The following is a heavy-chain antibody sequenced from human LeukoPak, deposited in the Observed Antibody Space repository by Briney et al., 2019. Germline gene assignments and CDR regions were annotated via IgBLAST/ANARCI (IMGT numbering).Heavy chain of an antibody. V-gene: IGHV1-2*02. CDR2: INPNSGGT. Sequence: ASVKVSXKASGYTFTGYYMHWVRQAPGQGLEWMGWINPNSGGTKYAQKFQGRVTMTRDTSISTAYMELSRLRSDDTAVYYCARDRVRITMVRGAKNWFDPWGQGTLVTVSS. CDR3: ARDRVRITMVRGAKNWFDP. D-gene: IGHD3-10*01. J-gene: IGHJ5*02. CDR1: GYTFTGYY.